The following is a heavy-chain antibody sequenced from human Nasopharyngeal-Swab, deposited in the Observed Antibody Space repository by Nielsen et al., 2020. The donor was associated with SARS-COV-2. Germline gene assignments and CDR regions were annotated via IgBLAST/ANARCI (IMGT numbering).Heavy chain of an antibody. CDR2: IFHSGPT. V-gene: IGHV4-59*01. Sequence: SETLSLTCTVSGGSISGFYWSWIRQPPGMGLEWIGNIFHSGPTNYNPSLKSRVNISVDKSNNKVSLTLGSVSAADTAIYYCASSGGASGTAWFDPWGQGAQVIVSS. D-gene: IGHD6-13*01. J-gene: IGHJ5*02. CDR1: GGSISGFY. CDR3: ASSGGASGTAWFDP.